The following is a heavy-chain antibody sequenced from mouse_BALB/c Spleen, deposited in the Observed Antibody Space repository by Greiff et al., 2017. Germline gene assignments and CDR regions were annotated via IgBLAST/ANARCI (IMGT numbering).Heavy chain of an antibody. CDR3: ARQDGNLYFDY. V-gene: IGHV5-6*01. Sequence: EVHLVESGGDLVKPGGSLKLSCAASGFTFSSYGMSWVRQTPDKRLEWVATISSGGSYTYYPDSVKGRFTISRDNAKNTLYLQMSSLKSEDTAMYYCARQDGNLYFDYWGQGTTLTVSS. CDR2: ISSGGSYT. J-gene: IGHJ2*01. CDR1: GFTFSSYG. D-gene: IGHD2-1*01.